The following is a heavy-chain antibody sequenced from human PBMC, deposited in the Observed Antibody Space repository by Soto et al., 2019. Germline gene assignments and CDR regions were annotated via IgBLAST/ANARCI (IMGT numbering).Heavy chain of an antibody. CDR1: GFTFSSYA. Sequence: EVQLLESGGGLVQPGGSLRLSCAASGFTFSSYAMSWVRQAPGKGLEWVSAITGSGGSTFYADSVKGRFTISRDNSKNTLYLQMNSLRAEDTAVYYCATRLRLGELSSRPTPFDYWGQGTLVTVSS. CDR3: ATRLRLGELSSRPTPFDY. D-gene: IGHD3-16*02. CDR2: ITGSGGST. V-gene: IGHV3-23*01. J-gene: IGHJ4*02.